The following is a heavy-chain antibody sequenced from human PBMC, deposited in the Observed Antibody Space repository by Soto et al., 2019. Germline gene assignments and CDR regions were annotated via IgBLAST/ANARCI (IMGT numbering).Heavy chain of an antibody. V-gene: IGHV3-23*01. CDR2: ISGSGGST. D-gene: IGHD5-12*01. CDR3: AKDYPESGYF. CDR1: GFTLSSYA. J-gene: IGHJ4*02. Sequence: PGGSLRLSCAASGFTLSSYAMSWVRQAPGKGLEWVSVISGSGGSTYYADSVKGRFTISRDNSKNTLYLQMNSLRADDTDVYYCAKDYPESGYFWGQGTLVTVSS.